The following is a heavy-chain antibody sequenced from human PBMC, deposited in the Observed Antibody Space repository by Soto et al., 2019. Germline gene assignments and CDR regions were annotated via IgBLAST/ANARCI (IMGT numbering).Heavy chain of an antibody. V-gene: IGHV3-48*02. J-gene: IGHJ5*02. CDR1: GFTFSSYS. CDR3: ARGPPNYDILTGEKRSHWFDP. D-gene: IGHD3-9*01. Sequence: PGGSLRLSCAASGFTFSSYSMNWVRQAPGKGLERVSFISSSSSTIYYADSVKGRFTISRDNAKNSLYLQMNSLRDEDTAVYYCARGPPNYDILTGEKRSHWFDPWGQGTLVTVSS. CDR2: ISSSSSTI.